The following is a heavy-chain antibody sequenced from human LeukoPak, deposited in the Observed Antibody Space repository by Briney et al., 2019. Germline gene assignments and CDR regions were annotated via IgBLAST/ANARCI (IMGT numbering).Heavy chain of an antibody. CDR3: ARVGGHSNSHYYYYMDV. D-gene: IGHD4-11*01. V-gene: IGHV4-30-4*08. Sequence: SQTLSLTCTVSGGSISSGDYYWSWIRQPPGKGLEWIGYIYYSGSTYYNPSLESRVTISVDTSKNQFSLKLSSVTAADTAVYYCARVGGHSNSHYYYYMDVWGKGTTVTVSS. J-gene: IGHJ6*03. CDR1: GGSISSGDYY. CDR2: IYYSGST.